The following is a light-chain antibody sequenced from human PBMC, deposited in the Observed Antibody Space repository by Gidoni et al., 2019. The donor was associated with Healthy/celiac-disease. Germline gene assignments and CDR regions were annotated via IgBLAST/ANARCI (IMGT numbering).Light chain of an antibody. V-gene: IGKV3-20*01. Sequence: EFVLTQSPGTLSLSPGERATLSCRASQSVASSYLAWYQQKPDQAPRLLNDDSSSRATGIPDRFSGSWSGTDFTLTISILAPDDFAVYCCQQYSRSPLTFGGGTKVEIK. CDR3: QQYSRSPLT. CDR1: QSVASSY. J-gene: IGKJ4*01. CDR2: DSS.